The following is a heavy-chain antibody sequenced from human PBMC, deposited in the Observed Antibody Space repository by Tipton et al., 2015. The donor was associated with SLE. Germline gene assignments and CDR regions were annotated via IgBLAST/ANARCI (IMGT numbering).Heavy chain of an antibody. CDR3: ARSDSGIPAPGFDY. J-gene: IGHJ4*02. CDR1: GGSIRGHY. D-gene: IGHD6-13*01. V-gene: IGHV4-59*11. Sequence: TLSLTCSVSGGSIRGHYWSWIRQPPGKGLEWIGYIYNSGDTNYNPSLKSRVTMSIDTSNNQFSLKLSSVTAADTAVYYCARSDSGIPAPGFDYWGQGTLVTVSS. CDR2: IYNSGDT.